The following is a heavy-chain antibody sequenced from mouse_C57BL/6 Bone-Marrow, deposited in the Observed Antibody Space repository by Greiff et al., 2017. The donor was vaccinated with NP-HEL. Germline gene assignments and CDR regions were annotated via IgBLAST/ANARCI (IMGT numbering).Heavy chain of an antibody. Sequence: QVQLKQSGAELVRPGSSVKLSCKASGYTFTSYWMHWVKQRPIQGLEWIGNIDSSDSDTHYNQQLKDKATLTVAKSSSTAYMQRSSLTSEDSAVYYGARDGYYLGLDYWGQGTTLTVSS. V-gene: IGHV1-52*01. CDR1: GYTFTSYW. J-gene: IGHJ2*01. CDR2: IDSSDSDT. D-gene: IGHD2-3*01. CDR3: ARDGYYLGLDY.